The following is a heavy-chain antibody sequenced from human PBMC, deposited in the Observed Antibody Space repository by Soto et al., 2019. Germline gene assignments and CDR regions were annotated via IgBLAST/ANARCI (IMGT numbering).Heavy chain of an antibody. Sequence: QVRLVQSGAEVKKPGSSVTVSCKASGGTFNTYTFSWVRQAPGQGLEWMGSILPILGSLNYAQRFQGRLPITADYSTTTAYMELSSLTSQDTAMYYCTRFPRYSFPTSDPLDNWGQGTLVTVSS. J-gene: IGHJ4*02. CDR1: GGTFNTYT. D-gene: IGHD4-4*01. V-gene: IGHV1-69*08. CDR3: TRFPRYSFPTSDPLDN. CDR2: ILPILGSL.